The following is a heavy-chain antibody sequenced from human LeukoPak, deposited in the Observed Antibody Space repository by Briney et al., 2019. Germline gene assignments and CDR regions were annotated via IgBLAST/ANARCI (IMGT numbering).Heavy chain of an antibody. CDR2: IYHSGST. CDR3: ARAGYCSSTSCLDAFDI. V-gene: IGHV4-30-2*01. J-gene: IGHJ3*02. D-gene: IGHD2-2*01. CDR1: GGSISSGGYS. Sequence: SQTLSLTCAVSGGSISSGGYSWSWIRQPPGKGLEWIGYIYHSGSTYYNPSLKSRVTISVDRSKNQFSLKLSSVTAADTAVYYCARAGYCSSTSCLDAFDIWGQGTMVPSLQ.